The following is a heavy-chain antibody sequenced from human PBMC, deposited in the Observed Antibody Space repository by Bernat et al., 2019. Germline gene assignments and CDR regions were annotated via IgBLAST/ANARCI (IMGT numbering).Heavy chain of an antibody. CDR3: ARSFSYSSSSGAFDI. D-gene: IGHD6-13*01. J-gene: IGHJ3*02. CDR1: GFTFSSYA. Sequence: EVQLVESGGGLVQPGGSLRLSCAASGFTFSSYAMHWVRQAPGKGLEYVSAISSNGGSTYYANSVKGRFTISRDNSKNTLYLQMGSLRAEDMAVYYCARSFSYSSSSGAFDIWGQGTMVTVSS. CDR2: ISSNGGST. V-gene: IGHV3-64*01.